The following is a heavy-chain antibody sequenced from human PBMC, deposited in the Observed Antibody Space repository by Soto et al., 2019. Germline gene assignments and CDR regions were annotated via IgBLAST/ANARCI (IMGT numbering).Heavy chain of an antibody. Sequence: SETLSLTCTVSGGSVTSSSYYWGWIRQPPGKGPEWIGSIYYDGTTNYNPSLKSRVTISVDTSKKQFSLKLSSVTAADTAVYYCARANSGYDYWGQGTLVTVSS. V-gene: IGHV4-39*07. CDR3: ARANSGYDY. CDR2: IYYDGTT. CDR1: GGSVTSSSYY. D-gene: IGHD5-12*01. J-gene: IGHJ4*02.